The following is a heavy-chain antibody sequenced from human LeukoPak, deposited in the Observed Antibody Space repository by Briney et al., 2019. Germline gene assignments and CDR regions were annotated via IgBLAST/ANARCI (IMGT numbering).Heavy chain of an antibody. CDR3: ARNIATGGTGDY. Sequence: GESLKISCKGSGYNFPNHWIGWVRQMPEKGLEWMGIIYPGDSDTRYSPSFQGQVTISADKSINTAYLQWTSLKASDTAMYFCARNIATGGTGDYWGQGTLVTVSS. D-gene: IGHD6-13*01. V-gene: IGHV5-51*01. CDR2: IYPGDSDT. J-gene: IGHJ4*02. CDR1: GYNFPNHW.